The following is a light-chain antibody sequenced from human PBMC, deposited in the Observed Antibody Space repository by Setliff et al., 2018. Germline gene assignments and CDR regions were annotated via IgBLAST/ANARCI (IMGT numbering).Light chain of an antibody. V-gene: IGKV3-15*01. CDR3: QQYNKWPPKT. Sequence: TLSVSLGERATLSCRASQSVSSNLAWYQQKPGQAPRLLIYGASTRATGIPARFSGSGSGTEFTLTISSMQSEDFAVYYCQQYNKWPPKTFGQGTKVDIK. J-gene: IGKJ1*01. CDR2: GAS. CDR1: QSVSSN.